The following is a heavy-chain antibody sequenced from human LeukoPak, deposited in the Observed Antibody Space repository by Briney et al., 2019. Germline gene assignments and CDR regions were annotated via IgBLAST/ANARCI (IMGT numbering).Heavy chain of an antibody. CDR2: INYGGST. CDR1: GFTFSNYA. Sequence: GSLRLSCAASGFTFSNYAMSWVRQPPGKGLEWIAYINYGGSTNYNPSLKSRVTISVDTSKNQFSLKLTSVTASDTAVYYCAGTGQWLAFDYWGQGTLVTVSS. J-gene: IGHJ4*02. D-gene: IGHD6-19*01. V-gene: IGHV4-59*08. CDR3: AGTGQWLAFDY.